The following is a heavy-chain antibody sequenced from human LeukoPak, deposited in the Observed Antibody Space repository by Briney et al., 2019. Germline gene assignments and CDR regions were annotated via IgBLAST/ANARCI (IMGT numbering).Heavy chain of an antibody. D-gene: IGHD3-9*01. Sequence: GGSLRLSCAASGFTFSNYGMHWVRQAPGKGLEWVANIKQDGSEKYYVDSVKGRFTISRDNAKNSLYLQMNSLRAEDTAVYYCARLLRYFDWLEGGYFDYWGQGTLVTVSS. J-gene: IGHJ4*02. CDR2: IKQDGSEK. V-gene: IGHV3-7*01. CDR1: GFTFSNYG. CDR3: ARLLRYFDWLEGGYFDY.